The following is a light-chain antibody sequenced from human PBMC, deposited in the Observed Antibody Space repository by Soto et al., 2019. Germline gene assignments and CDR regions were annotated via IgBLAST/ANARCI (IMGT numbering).Light chain of an antibody. Sequence: IVLTQSPGTLSLSPGERATLSCRASQSVDSNYLAWYQQKPGQAPRLLIYGASRRATGIPDRFSGGGSGTDFTLTISRLEPEDFAVYYCQQYSSWMFGQGTKVEIK. CDR2: GAS. CDR1: QSVDSNY. V-gene: IGKV3-20*01. CDR3: QQYSSWM. J-gene: IGKJ1*01.